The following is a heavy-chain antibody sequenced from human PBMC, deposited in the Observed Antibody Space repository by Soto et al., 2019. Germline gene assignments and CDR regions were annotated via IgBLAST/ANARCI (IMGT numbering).Heavy chain of an antibody. Sequence: QVQLVQSGAEVKKPGASVKVSCKASGYTFTSYGISWARQAPGQGLEGMGWISAYNGNTNYAQKLQGRVNMTTDTPTRTACMELGTLRSDDTAVYYCAREWAAAGPFDYWGQGTLVTVSS. J-gene: IGHJ4*02. CDR2: ISAYNGNT. CDR3: AREWAAAGPFDY. D-gene: IGHD6-13*01. CDR1: GYTFTSYG. V-gene: IGHV1-18*01.